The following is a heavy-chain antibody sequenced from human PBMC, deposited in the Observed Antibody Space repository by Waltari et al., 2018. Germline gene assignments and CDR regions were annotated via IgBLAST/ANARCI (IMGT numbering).Heavy chain of an antibody. D-gene: IGHD3-10*01. CDR2: IYYSGRT. V-gene: IGHV4-59*01. CDR1: GGSISSYY. Sequence: QVQLQESGPGLVKPSETLSLTYTVSGGSISSYYWSWIRQPPGKGLEWIGYIYYSGRTNYNPSLKSRVTISVDTSKNQFSLKLSSVTAADTAVYYCASEAQYYGSGRAFDYWGQGTLVTVSS. CDR3: ASEAQYYGSGRAFDY. J-gene: IGHJ4*02.